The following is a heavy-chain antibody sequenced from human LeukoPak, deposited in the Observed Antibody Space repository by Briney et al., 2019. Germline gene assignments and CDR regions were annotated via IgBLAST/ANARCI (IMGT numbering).Heavy chain of an antibody. CDR3: ASSRDYYYYYYMDV. CDR1: GYSISSGYY. J-gene: IGHJ6*03. V-gene: IGHV4-38-2*02. Sequence: SETLSLTCTVSGYSISSGYYWGWIRQPPGKGLGWIGSIYHSGSTYYNPSLKSRGTISVDTSKNHFSLKLSSVTAADTAVYYCASSRDYYYYYYMDVWGKGTTVTVSS. CDR2: IYHSGST.